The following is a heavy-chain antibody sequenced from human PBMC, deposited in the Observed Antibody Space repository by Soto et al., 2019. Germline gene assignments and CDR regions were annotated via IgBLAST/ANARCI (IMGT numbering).Heavy chain of an antibody. V-gene: IGHV4-34*01. D-gene: IGHD2-8*02. CDR1: GGSFSGYY. J-gene: IGHJ4*02. Sequence: QVQLQQWGAGLLXPSETLSLTCAVYGGSFSGYYWTWIRQPPGTGLEWIGEINHSGSTNYNPSLKSRVTISVDTSKNQFSLKLTSVTAADTAVYYCARDKITGLFDYWGQGTLVTVSS. CDR3: ARDKITGLFDY. CDR2: INHSGST.